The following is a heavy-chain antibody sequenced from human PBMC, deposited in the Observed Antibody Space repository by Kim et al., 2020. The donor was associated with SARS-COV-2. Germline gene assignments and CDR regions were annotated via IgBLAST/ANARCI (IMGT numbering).Heavy chain of an antibody. D-gene: IGHD6-13*01. CDR2: ISSSSSYT. V-gene: IGHV3-11*06. CDR3: AREYSSSWYFDY. CDR1: GFTFSDYY. J-gene: IGHJ4*02. Sequence: GGSLRLSCAASGFTFSDYYMSWIRQAPGKGLEWVSYISSSSSYTNYADSVKGRFTISRDNAKNSLYLQMNSLRAEDTAVYYCAREYSSSWYFDYWGQGTLVTVSS.